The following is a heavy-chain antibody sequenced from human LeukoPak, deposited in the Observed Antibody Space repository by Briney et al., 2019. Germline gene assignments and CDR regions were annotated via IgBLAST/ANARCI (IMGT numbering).Heavy chain of an antibody. V-gene: IGHV1-2*02. D-gene: IGHD2-21*02. CDR2: INPNSGGT. J-gene: IGHJ4*02. CDR3: ARGGSTDSIHSCGGNCYFLDY. Sequence: ASVKVSCKASGYTFTGNHMHWVRQAPGQGLEWMGWINPNSGGTNYAQKFQGRVIMTRDTSISTAYMELSRLGSDDTAVYYCARGGSTDSIHSCGGNCYFLDYWGQGTLVTVLS. CDR1: GYTFTGNH.